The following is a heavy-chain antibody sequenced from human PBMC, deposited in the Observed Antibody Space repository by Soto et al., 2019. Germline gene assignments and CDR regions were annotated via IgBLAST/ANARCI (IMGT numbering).Heavy chain of an antibody. D-gene: IGHD3-22*01. J-gene: IGHJ4*02. CDR2: IKSKTNGGTT. Sequence: PGGSLRLSCAASGFSFSYAWMKWVRQDPGKGLEWVGRIKSKTNGGTTDYAAPVKGRFTISRDDSKNTLYLEMNGLNTEDTAVYYCAYYYDSSGLRHCDYWGQGTLVTVSS. CDR1: GFSFSYAW. V-gene: IGHV3-15*07. CDR3: AYYYDSSGLRHCDY.